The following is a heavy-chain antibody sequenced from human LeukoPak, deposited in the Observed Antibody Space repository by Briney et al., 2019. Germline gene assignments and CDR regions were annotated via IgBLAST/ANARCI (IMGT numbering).Heavy chain of an antibody. V-gene: IGHV3-11*04. D-gene: IGHD6-13*01. J-gene: IGHJ4*02. CDR3: ARVRYSSWSDY. CDR2: ISSSGSTI. CDR1: GFTFSDYY. Sequence: GGSLRLSCAASGFTFSDYYMSWIRRAPGKGLEWVSYISSSGSTIYYADSVKGRFTISRDNAKNSLYLQMNSLRAEDTAVYYCARVRYSSWSDYWGQGTLVSVSS.